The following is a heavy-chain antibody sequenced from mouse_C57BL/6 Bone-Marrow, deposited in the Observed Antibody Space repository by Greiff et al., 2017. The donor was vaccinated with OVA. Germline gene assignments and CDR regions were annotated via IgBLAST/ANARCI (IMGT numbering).Heavy chain of an antibody. V-gene: IGHV1-80*01. D-gene: IGHD1-1*01. CDR2: IYPGDGDT. J-gene: IGHJ3*01. CDR3: ARSHYGSSYPAWFAY. CDR1: GYAFSSYW. Sequence: QVQLQQSGAELVKPGASVKISCKASGYAFSSYWMNWVKQRPGKGLEWIGQIYPGDGDTNYNGKFKGKATLTADKSSSTAYMQLSSLTSEDSAVYCCARSHYGSSYPAWFAYWGQGTLVTVSA.